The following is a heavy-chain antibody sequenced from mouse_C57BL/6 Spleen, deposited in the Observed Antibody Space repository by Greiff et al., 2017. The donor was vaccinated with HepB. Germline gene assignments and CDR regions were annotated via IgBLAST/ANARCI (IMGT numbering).Heavy chain of an antibody. V-gene: IGHV1-55*01. Sequence: QVQLQQPGAELVKPGASVKMSCKASGYTFTSYWITWVKQRPGQGLEWIGDIYPGSGSTNYNEKFKSKATLTVDTSSSTAYMQLSSLTSEDSAVYYCARGALITTVVATRGAMDYWGQGTSVTVSS. CDR2: IYPGSGST. CDR1: GYTFTSYW. D-gene: IGHD1-1*01. CDR3: ARGALITTVVATRGAMDY. J-gene: IGHJ4*01.